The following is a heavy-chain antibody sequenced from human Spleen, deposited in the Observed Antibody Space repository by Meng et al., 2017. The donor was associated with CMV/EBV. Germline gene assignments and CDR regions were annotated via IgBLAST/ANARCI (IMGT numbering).Heavy chain of an antibody. Sequence: QVPLVQAGAEVTKPGTSMKVSCKASGYSFTDYYIHWVRQAPGQGLEWMGWINPNSDATRYSQKFQGRVTMTRDTSITTLYMELGRLTSDDTAVYYCARDNAGNSFEYWGQGTLVTVSS. CDR3: ARDNAGNSFEY. V-gene: IGHV1-2*02. CDR1: GYSFTDYY. J-gene: IGHJ4*02. CDR2: INPNSDAT. D-gene: IGHD6-13*01.